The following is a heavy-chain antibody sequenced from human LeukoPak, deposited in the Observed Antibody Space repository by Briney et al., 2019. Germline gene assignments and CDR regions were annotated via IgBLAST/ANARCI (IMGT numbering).Heavy chain of an antibody. V-gene: IGHV4-61*02. Sequence: SETLSLTCTVSGGSISSGSYYWSWIRQPAGKGLEWIGRIYTSGSTNYNPSLKSRVTISVDTSKNQFSLKLSSVTAADTAVYYCARERITVIVVVNGPFDYWGQGTLVTVSS. D-gene: IGHD3-22*01. CDR2: IYTSGST. J-gene: IGHJ4*02. CDR1: GGSISSGSYY. CDR3: ARERITVIVVVNGPFDY.